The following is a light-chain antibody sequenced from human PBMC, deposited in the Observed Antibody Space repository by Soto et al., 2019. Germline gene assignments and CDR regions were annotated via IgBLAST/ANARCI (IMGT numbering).Light chain of an antibody. Sequence: VMTPSLATLSVSPGARATLSCRASQNLRSSLAWYQQKPGQAPRPLIYDASNRVTGIPARFRGSGSGTDFTLTISSLEPDDFAVYYCQQRSNWQITFGQGTRLEI. J-gene: IGKJ5*01. CDR1: QNLRSS. CDR3: QQRSNWQIT. V-gene: IGKV3-11*01. CDR2: DAS.